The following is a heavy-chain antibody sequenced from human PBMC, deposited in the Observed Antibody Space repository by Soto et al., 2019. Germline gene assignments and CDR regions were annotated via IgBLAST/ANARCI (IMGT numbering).Heavy chain of an antibody. J-gene: IGHJ4*02. Sequence: QVQLQQRGAELLKPSETLSLTCGVSGGSFSGYYWNWIRQPPGKGLEWIGEIKHSGRTHYSPSLENRVTLSLDTSRNQYTLRLNSVSAADTDVYYCARAADSSGLDAPGFDYWGQGTLVTVSS. D-gene: IGHD3-22*01. V-gene: IGHV4-34*01. CDR1: GGSFSGYY. CDR3: ARAADSSGLDAPGFDY. CDR2: IKHSGRT.